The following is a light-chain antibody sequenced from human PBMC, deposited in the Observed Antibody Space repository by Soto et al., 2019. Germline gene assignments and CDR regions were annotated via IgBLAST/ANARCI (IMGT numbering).Light chain of an antibody. CDR2: G. Sequence: EIVLTQSPGTLSLSPGERATLSCRASHTISSSYLAWYQQKPGQAPRLLMYGRRATGIPDRFSGSGSGTDFTLTITRLEPEDFAVYYCQKYENSSHRKCGQGTKVDIK. CDR3: QKYENSSHRK. J-gene: IGKJ1*01. V-gene: IGKV3-20*01. CDR1: HTISSSY.